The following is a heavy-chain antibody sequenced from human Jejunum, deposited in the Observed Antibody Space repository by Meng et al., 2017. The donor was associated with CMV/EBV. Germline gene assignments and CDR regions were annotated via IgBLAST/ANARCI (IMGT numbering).Heavy chain of an antibody. CDR1: AYTFPDYY. CDR2: INPYTGDT. D-gene: IGHD1-26*01. CDR3: AKDGGSFLDYYFDS. V-gene: IGHV1-2*02. J-gene: IGHJ4*02. Sequence: AYTFPDYYVHWVRQAPGQGLEWMGYINPYTGDTNYAQKFQGRVTMTRDTSTNTAYMELTRLRSDDTALYYCAKDGGSFLDYYFDSWGQGTLVTVSS.